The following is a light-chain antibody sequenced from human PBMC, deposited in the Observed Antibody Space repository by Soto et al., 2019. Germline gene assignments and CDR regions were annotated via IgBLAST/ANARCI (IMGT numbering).Light chain of an antibody. Sequence: DIQMTQSPSSLSASVGDRVTITCRASQGISNYLAWYQQKPGKVPKLLIYAASTLLSGVPSRFSGSGSGTDCTITISSLQPEEFATYYSQKYNSAPHTFGQGTKLELK. V-gene: IGKV1-27*01. CDR1: QGISNY. CDR2: AAS. J-gene: IGKJ2*01. CDR3: QKYNSAPHT.